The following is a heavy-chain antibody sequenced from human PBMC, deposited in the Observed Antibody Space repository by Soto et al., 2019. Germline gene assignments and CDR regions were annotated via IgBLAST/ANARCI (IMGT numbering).Heavy chain of an antibody. J-gene: IGHJ6*02. V-gene: IGHV3-9*01. CDR3: ARTEPYQYSNYGYYYYGMDV. CDR2: ISWNSGSI. Sequence: PGGSLRLSCAASGFTFDDYAMHWVRQAPGKGLEWVSGISWNSGSIGYADSVKGRFTISRDNAKNSLYLQMNSLRAEDTAVYYCARTEPYQYSNYGYYYYGMDVWGQGTTVTVSS. D-gene: IGHD4-4*01. CDR1: GFTFDDYA.